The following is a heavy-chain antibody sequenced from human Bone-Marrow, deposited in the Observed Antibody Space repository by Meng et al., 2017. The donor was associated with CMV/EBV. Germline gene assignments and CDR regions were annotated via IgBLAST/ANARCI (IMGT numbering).Heavy chain of an antibody. CDR3: ARGNIMITFGGEYYFDY. D-gene: IGHD3-16*01. J-gene: IGHJ4*02. CDR2: IKQDGSEK. V-gene: IGHV3-7*01. Sequence: GESLKISCTASGFTFGDYAMSWVRQAPGKGLEWVANIKQDGSEKYYVDSVKGRFTISRDNAKNSLYLQMNSLRAEDTAVYYCARGNIMITFGGEYYFDYWGQGTLVTVSS. CDR1: GFTFGDYA.